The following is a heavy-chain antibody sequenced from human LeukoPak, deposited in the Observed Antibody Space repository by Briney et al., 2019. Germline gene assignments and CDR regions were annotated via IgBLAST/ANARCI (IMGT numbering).Heavy chain of an antibody. Sequence: SETLSLTCTVSGGSISSYYWNWIRQPPGKGLEWIGYVFYSGSTNYNPSLKSRVTISVDTSKNQSSLKLSSVTAADTAVYFCASYGGKGAYFDYWGQGILVTVSS. D-gene: IGHD4-23*01. V-gene: IGHV4-59*01. J-gene: IGHJ4*02. CDR1: GGSISSYY. CDR2: VFYSGST. CDR3: ASYGGKGAYFDY.